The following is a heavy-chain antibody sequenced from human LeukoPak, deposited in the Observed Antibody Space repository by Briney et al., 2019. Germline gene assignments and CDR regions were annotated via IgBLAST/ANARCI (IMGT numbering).Heavy chain of an antibody. Sequence: PGGSLRLSCAASGFAFSSYTMNWVRQARGRGLEWVSSISSSSSYIYYGDSVKGRFTISRDNAKNSLYLQMSSLRAEDTAVYYCANSGYSSSWYFAHWGQGTLVTVSS. V-gene: IGHV3-21*01. CDR1: GFAFSSYT. J-gene: IGHJ4*02. D-gene: IGHD6-13*01. CDR2: ISSSSSYI. CDR3: ANSGYSSSWYFAH.